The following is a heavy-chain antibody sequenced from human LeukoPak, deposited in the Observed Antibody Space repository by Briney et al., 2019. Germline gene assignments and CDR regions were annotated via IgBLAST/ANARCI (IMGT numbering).Heavy chain of an antibody. Sequence: SETLSLTCAVYGGSFSGYYWSWIRQPPGKGPEWIGEINHSGSTNYNPSLKSRVTISVDTSKNQFSLKLSSVTAADTAVYYCARGGQLVLPFDYWGQGTLVTVSS. D-gene: IGHD6-13*01. CDR2: INHSGST. CDR1: GGSFSGYY. CDR3: ARGGQLVLPFDY. J-gene: IGHJ4*02. V-gene: IGHV4-34*01.